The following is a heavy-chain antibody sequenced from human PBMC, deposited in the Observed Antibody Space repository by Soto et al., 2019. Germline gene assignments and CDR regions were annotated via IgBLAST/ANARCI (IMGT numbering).Heavy chain of an antibody. CDR1: GYTFTDYW. V-gene: IGHV5-51*01. D-gene: IGHD6-19*01. CDR3: ASHSSNVRYYYYTMDV. CDR2: FYPGDSDT. J-gene: IGHJ6*02. Sequence: VGSLKISCKGSGYTFTDYWIGWVRQLPGKGLEWMGDFYPGDSDTRYSPSFQGHLTRTVDKSTSTAYLQWNPRQASDTAMYYGASHSSNVRYYYYTMDVWGPGTTVTVSS.